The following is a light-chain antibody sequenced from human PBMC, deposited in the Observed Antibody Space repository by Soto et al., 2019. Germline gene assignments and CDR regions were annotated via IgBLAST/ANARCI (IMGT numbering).Light chain of an antibody. CDR1: QSVLYSSNNKNY. CDR3: QQYGSSGT. CDR2: WAS. V-gene: IGKV4-1*01. Sequence: DIVMTQSPDSLAVSLGERATINFKSSQSVLYSSNNKNYLAWYQQKPGPPPKLLIYWASTRESGVPDRFSGSGSGTDFTLTISRLEPEDFAVYYCQQYGSSGTFGQGTKVDI. J-gene: IGKJ1*01.